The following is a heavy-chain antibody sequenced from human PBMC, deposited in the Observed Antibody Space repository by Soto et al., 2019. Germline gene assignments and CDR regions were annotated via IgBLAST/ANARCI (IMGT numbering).Heavy chain of an antibody. D-gene: IGHD6-19*01. CDR1: GFTFSSYS. CDR3: ARASSGWYDAFDI. V-gene: IGHV3-21*01. J-gene: IGHJ3*02. CDR2: ISSSSSYI. Sequence: GGSLRLSCAASGFTFSSYSMNWVRQAPGKELEWVSSISSSSSYIYYADSVKGRFTISRDNAKNSLYLQMNSLRAEDTAVYYCARASSGWYDAFDIWGQGTMVTVSS.